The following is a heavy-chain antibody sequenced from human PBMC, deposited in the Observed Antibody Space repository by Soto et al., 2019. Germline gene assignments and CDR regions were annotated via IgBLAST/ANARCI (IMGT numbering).Heavy chain of an antibody. D-gene: IGHD3-22*01. Sequence: QVQLVQSGAEVKKPGSSVKVSCKGSGDTFSTYSISWVRQAPGQGLEWLGGIIPILGTPSYAQRFQDRVTITADKSTSTAYMEVSRLISEDTAVYYCARERSRYDRSGSYRPDYCGQGTLVTVSS. CDR2: IIPILGTP. V-gene: IGHV1-69*06. CDR3: ARERSRYDRSGSYRPDY. CDR1: GDTFSTYS. J-gene: IGHJ4*02.